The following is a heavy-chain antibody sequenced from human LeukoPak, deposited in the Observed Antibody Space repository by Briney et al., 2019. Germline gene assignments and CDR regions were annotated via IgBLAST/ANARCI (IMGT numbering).Heavy chain of an antibody. CDR1: GFTFSSYA. V-gene: IGHV3-30-3*01. CDR3: ARADADYGGNSGFDY. Sequence: GGSLRLSCVASGFTFSSYAMHWVRQAPGKGLEWVAVISYDGSNKYYADSVKGRFTISRDNSKNTLYLQMNSLRAEDTAVYYCARADADYGGNSGFDYWGQGTLVTVSS. J-gene: IGHJ4*02. CDR2: ISYDGSNK. D-gene: IGHD4-23*01.